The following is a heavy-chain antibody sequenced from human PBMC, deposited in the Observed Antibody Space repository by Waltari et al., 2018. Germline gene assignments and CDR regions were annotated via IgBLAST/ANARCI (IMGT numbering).Heavy chain of an antibody. D-gene: IGHD3-16*02. J-gene: IGHJ4*02. CDR2: IYFRGST. CDR1: GASISTTGYY. CDR3: ARHSPRYGGLPMGDFSLFLDY. V-gene: IGHV4-39*01. Sequence: QLHLHESGAGLVKPSETLSLSCTASGASISTTGYYWGWVPTPPGKGLEWIGAIYFRGSTYFEPSLKSRVTMSVDTSKNQFSLNLTSVTAADTALYYCARHSPRYGGLPMGDFSLFLDYWGQGKLVTVSS.